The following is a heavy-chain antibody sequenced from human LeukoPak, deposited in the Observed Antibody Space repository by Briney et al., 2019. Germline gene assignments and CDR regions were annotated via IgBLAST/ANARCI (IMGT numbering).Heavy chain of an antibody. Sequence: SETLSLTCTVSSGSLSSYYWSWIRQPPGKGLEWIGYVYYSGSANYNPSLKSRVTLSVDTSKNQFSLKLSSVTAAHTAVYYCARHEKLGQFDYWGQGTLVTVSS. D-gene: IGHD3-10*01. CDR2: VYYSGSA. J-gene: IGHJ4*02. CDR3: ARHEKLGQFDY. V-gene: IGHV4-59*08. CDR1: SGSLSSYY.